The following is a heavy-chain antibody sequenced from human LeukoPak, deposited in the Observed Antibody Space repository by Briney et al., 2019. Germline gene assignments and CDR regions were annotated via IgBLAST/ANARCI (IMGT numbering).Heavy chain of an antibody. J-gene: IGHJ4*02. Sequence: GGSLRLSCAASGFTFSNYWMHWVRQAPGKGLVWVSRINEGGSVTDYADSVKGRFTISRDNAKNTLYLELNSLRAEDTAVYYCSRDLRGRDDYWGQGTLVSVSS. V-gene: IGHV3-74*01. CDR2: INEGGSVT. D-gene: IGHD5-24*01. CDR1: GFTFSNYW. CDR3: SRDLRGRDDY.